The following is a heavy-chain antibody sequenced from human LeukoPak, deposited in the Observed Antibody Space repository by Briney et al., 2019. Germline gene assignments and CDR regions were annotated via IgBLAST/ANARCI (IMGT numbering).Heavy chain of an antibody. D-gene: IGHD2-2*01. CDR1: GGSISSGGYY. CDR3: ARVRYEYCSSTSCSFNWFDP. CDR2: IYRSGST. Sequence: TLSLTCTVSGGSISSGGYYWSWIRQPAGKGLEWIGRIYRSGSTNYNPSLKGRVTISEDASKNQFSLKLTSVTAADAAVYYCARVRYEYCSSTSCSFNWFDPWGQGTLVTVSS. J-gene: IGHJ5*02. V-gene: IGHV4-61*02.